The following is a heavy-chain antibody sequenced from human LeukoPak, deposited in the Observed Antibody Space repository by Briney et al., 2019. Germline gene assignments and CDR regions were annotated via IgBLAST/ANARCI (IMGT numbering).Heavy chain of an antibody. CDR1: GGSISSGDSY. V-gene: IGHV4-30-4*08. J-gene: IGHJ3*02. Sequence: SETLSLTCTVSGGSISSGDSYWSWIRQPPGKGLEWIGYIYYSGSTYYNPSLKSRVTISVDTSKNQFSLKLSSVTAADTAVYYCARWTGLSDAFDIWGQGTMVTVSS. D-gene: IGHD3/OR15-3a*01. CDR3: ARWTGLSDAFDI. CDR2: IYYSGST.